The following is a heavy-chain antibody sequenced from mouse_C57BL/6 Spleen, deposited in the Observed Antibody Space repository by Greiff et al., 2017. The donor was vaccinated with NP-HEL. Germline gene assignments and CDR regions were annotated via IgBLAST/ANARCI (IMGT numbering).Heavy chain of an antibody. V-gene: IGHV1-82*01. CDR3: ARSGGYDEDYYAMDY. CDR2: IYPGDGDT. D-gene: IGHD2-2*01. CDR1: GYAFSSSW. Sequence: VQLQQSGPELVKPGASVKISCKASGYAFSSSWMNWVKQRPGKGLEWIGRIYPGDGDTNYNGKFKGKATLTADKSSSTAYLQLSSLTSEDSAVYFCARSGGYDEDYYAMDYWGQGTSVTVSS. J-gene: IGHJ4*01.